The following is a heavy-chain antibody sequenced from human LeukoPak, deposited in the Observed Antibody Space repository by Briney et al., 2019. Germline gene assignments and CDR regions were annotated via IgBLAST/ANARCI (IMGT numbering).Heavy chain of an antibody. D-gene: IGHD3-3*01. Sequence: PGGSLRLSCAASGFTFSSYGMHWVRQAPGKGLEWVAFIRYDGSNKYYADSVKGRFTISRDNSKNTLYLQMNSLRAEDTAVYYCAKDSDYDFWSGYSRYDAFDTWGQGTMVTVSS. V-gene: IGHV3-30*02. CDR1: GFTFSSYG. CDR3: AKDSDYDFWSGYSRYDAFDT. CDR2: IRYDGSNK. J-gene: IGHJ3*02.